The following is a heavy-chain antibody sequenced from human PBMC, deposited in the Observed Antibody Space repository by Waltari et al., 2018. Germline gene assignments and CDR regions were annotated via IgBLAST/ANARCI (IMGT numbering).Heavy chain of an antibody. CDR3: ATSSGPFDY. Sequence: QVQPVESGAEVKKPGALVKVSCKASGYTFTSYAMNCVRTAPGQSLEWMGGSDAGNGNTKYSQKFQGRVAMTRDTSANTAYMVLSSLRSEDTAVYYCATSSGPFDYWGQGTLVTVSS. D-gene: IGHD6-19*01. V-gene: IGHV1-3*01. CDR2: SDAGNGNT. J-gene: IGHJ4*02. CDR1: GYTFTSYA.